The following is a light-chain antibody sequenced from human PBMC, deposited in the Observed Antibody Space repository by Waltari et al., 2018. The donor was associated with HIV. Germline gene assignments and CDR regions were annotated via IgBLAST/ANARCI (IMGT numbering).Light chain of an antibody. Sequence: EIVLTQSPGTLSLSPGERATLSCMASQSVSSSYLAWYQQKPGQAPRLLIYGASSRATGIPDRFSGSGSGTDFTLTISRLEPEDFAVYYCQQYGSSPPMYTFGQGTKLEIK. V-gene: IGKV3-20*01. J-gene: IGKJ2*01. CDR1: QSVSSSY. CDR3: QQYGSSPPMYT. CDR2: GAS.